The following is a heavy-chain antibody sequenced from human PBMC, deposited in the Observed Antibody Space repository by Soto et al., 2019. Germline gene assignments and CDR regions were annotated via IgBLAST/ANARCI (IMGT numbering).Heavy chain of an antibody. J-gene: IGHJ4*02. V-gene: IGHV3-23*01. CDR2: ISGSGGST. Sequence: GGSLRLSCAASGFTFSSYAMSWVRQAPGKGLEWVSAISGSGGSTYYADSLKGRFTISRDNSKNTLYLQMNSLRAEDTSVYYFSKDASEILEWLLGYFDYWGQGTLVTVSS. D-gene: IGHD3-3*01. CDR3: SKDASEILEWLLGYFDY. CDR1: GFTFSSYA.